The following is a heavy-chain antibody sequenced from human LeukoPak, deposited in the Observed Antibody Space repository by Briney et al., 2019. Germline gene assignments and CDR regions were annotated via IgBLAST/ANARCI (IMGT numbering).Heavy chain of an antibody. D-gene: IGHD3-3*01. Sequence: GGSLRLSCAASGFTFSSYAMSWVRQAPGKGLEWVSAISGSGGSTYYADSVKGRFTISRDNSKSTLYLQMNSLRAEDTAVYYCARTYDFWSGSQYYFDSWGQGTLVTVSS. CDR1: GFTFSSYA. V-gene: IGHV3-23*01. J-gene: IGHJ4*02. CDR3: ARTYDFWSGSQYYFDS. CDR2: ISGSGGST.